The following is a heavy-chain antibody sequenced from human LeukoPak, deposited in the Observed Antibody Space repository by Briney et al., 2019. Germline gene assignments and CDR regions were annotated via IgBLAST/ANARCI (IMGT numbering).Heavy chain of an antibody. D-gene: IGHD4-17*01. CDR2: MYSGGST. CDR1: GFTVSSNY. Sequence: PGGSLRLSCAVSGFTVSSNYMSWVRQAPGKGLEWVSVMYSGGSTYYADSVKGRFTISRHNSKNTLYLEINSLRPDDTAVYYCARRGGDYNPFDYWGQGTLVTVSS. J-gene: IGHJ4*02. CDR3: ARRGGDYNPFDY. V-gene: IGHV3-53*04.